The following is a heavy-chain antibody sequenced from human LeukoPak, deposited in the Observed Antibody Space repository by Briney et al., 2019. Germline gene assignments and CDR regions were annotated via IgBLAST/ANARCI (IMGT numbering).Heavy chain of an antibody. CDR2: ISYDGSSK. D-gene: IGHD1-1*01. J-gene: IGHJ4*02. V-gene: IGHV3-30*18. Sequence: PGGSLRLSCAASGFTFSSYGMHWVRQAPGKGLEWVAVISYDGSSKYYADSVKGRFTISRDNSKNTLYLQMNSLRAEDTAVYYCAKGKGNWNDGILDYWGQGTLVTVSS. CDR3: AKGKGNWNDGILDY. CDR1: GFTFSSYG.